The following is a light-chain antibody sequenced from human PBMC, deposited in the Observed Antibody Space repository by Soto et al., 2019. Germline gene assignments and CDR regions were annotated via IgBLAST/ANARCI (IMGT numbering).Light chain of an antibody. J-gene: IGLJ1*01. CDR1: SXDIGAYDY. CDR2: DVF. V-gene: IGLV2-14*03. Sequence: QSVLTQPASVSGSPGQSITISCTGTSXDIGAYDYVSWYQQHPGKVPKVIIYDVFNRPSGVSNRFSGSKSGTTASLTISGLQAEDEAVYYCSACVDNSSLVVGTGTKVT. CDR3: SACVDNSSLV.